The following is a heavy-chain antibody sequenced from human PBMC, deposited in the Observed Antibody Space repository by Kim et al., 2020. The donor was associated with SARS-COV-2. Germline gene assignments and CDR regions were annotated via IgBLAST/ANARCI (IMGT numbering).Heavy chain of an antibody. CDR1: GYRFNSHW. Sequence: GESLQISCEASGYRFNSHWIGWVRQMPGKGLEWVGRIDPSDSYTSYSPSFQGRVTISADKAFSTAYLQWRSLKASDNATYYCARRGLGTPYYYDMWGQGTLVTVSS. V-gene: IGHV5-10-1*01. D-gene: IGHD3-22*01. CDR2: IDPSDSYT. J-gene: IGHJ4*02. CDR3: ARRGLGTPYYYDM.